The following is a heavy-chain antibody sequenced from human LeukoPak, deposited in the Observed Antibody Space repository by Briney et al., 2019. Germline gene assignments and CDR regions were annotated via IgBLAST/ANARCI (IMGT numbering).Heavy chain of an antibody. V-gene: IGHV3-23*01. CDR1: GFTFSNYA. CDR2: ISDSGGST. J-gene: IGHJ4*02. CDR3: AKRVEYGNSWPHFDY. D-gene: IGHD6-13*01. Sequence: PGGSLRLSCAASGFTFSNYAMSWVRQAPGKGLEWVSAISDSGGSTFYADSVEGRFTISRDNSKNTLYLQMNSLRVEDTAVYYCAKRVEYGNSWPHFDYWGQGTLVTVSS.